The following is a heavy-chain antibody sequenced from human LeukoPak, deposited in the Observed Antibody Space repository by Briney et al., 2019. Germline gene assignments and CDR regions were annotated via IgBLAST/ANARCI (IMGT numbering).Heavy chain of an antibody. J-gene: IGHJ4*02. CDR1: GFTFSSYG. CDR3: AKVKKAAAGPFDY. CDR2: ISYDGSNK. V-gene: IGHV3-30*18. D-gene: IGHD6-13*01. Sequence: PGGSLRLSCAASGFTFSSYGMHWVRQAPGKGLEWVAVISYDGSNKYYADSVKGRFTISRDNSKNTLYLQMNSLRAEDTAVYYCAKVKKAAAGPFDYWGQGTLVTVSS.